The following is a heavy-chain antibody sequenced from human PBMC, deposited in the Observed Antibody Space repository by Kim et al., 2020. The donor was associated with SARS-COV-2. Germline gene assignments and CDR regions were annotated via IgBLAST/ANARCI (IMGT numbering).Heavy chain of an antibody. D-gene: IGHD3-3*01. Sequence: GGSLRLSCAASGFTFSSYEMNWVRQAPGKGLEWVSYISSSGSTIYYADSVKGRFTISRDNAKNSLYLQMNSLRAEDTAVYYCARDGPPFWSGYSLQPLDYWGQGTLVTVSS. V-gene: IGHV3-48*03. CDR2: ISSSGSTI. J-gene: IGHJ4*02. CDR1: GFTFSSYE. CDR3: ARDGPPFWSGYSLQPLDY.